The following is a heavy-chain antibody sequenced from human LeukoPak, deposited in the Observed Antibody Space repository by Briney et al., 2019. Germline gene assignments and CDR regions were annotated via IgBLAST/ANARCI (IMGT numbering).Heavy chain of an antibody. CDR2: IKQDGSEK. CDR1: GFTFSSYW. D-gene: IGHD5-18*01. V-gene: IGHV3-7*01. J-gene: IGHJ3*02. CDR3: ARGWIQLWSKDAFDI. Sequence: GGSLRLSCAASGFTFSSYWMSWVRQAPGKGLEWVANIKQDGSEKYYVDSVKGRFTISRDNAKNSLYLQMNSLRAEDTAVYYCARGWIQLWSKDAFDIWGQGTMVTVSS.